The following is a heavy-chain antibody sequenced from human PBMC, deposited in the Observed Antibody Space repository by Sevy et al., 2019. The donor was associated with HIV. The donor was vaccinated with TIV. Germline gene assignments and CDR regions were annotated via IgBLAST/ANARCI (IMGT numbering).Heavy chain of an antibody. J-gene: IGHJ4*02. D-gene: IGHD2-15*01. CDR3: ARDRCSGSSCYSLPYDS. Sequence: GGSLRLSCTASGFPFSSYAMHWVRQAPGKGLEWVALFSYDGNNNYYADSVKGRFTFSRDNSRNTLYLQMSSLRAEDTAVYYCARDRCSGSSCYSLPYDSWGQGTLVTVSS. CDR2: FSYDGNNN. V-gene: IGHV3-30-3*01. CDR1: GFPFSSYA.